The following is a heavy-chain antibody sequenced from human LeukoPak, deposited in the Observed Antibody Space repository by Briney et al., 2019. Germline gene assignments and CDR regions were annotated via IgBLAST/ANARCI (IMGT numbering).Heavy chain of an antibody. Sequence: SETLSLTCTVSGGSISSSSYSWGWIRQPPGKGLEWIGSIYYSGSTYYNPSLKSRVTISVDTSKNQFSLKLSSVTAADTAVYYCARRPYSSGWYSDWYFDLWGRGTLVTVSS. CDR1: GGSISSSSYS. CDR2: IYYSGST. D-gene: IGHD6-19*01. CDR3: ARRPYSSGWYSDWYFDL. J-gene: IGHJ2*01. V-gene: IGHV4-39*01.